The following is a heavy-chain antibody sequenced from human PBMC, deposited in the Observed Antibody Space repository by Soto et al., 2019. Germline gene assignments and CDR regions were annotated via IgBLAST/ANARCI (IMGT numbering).Heavy chain of an antibody. Sequence: SGPTLVNPTQTLTLTCTFSGFSLSTTGMCVSWVRQPPGKALEWLGLIDWDDDKYYNTSLKSRFTISKDTSKNQVVLTMTNMDPVDTATYYCARASLGSGSFLFDYWGQGALVTVSS. CDR2: IDWDDDK. CDR3: ARASLGSGSFLFDY. V-gene: IGHV2-70*20. D-gene: IGHD3-10*01. CDR1: GFSLSTTGMC. J-gene: IGHJ4*02.